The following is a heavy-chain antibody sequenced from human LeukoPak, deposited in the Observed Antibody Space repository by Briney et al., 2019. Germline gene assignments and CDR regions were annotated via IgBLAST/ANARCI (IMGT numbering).Heavy chain of an antibody. CDR3: ARGRPNLYCSSTSCYHYYYYGMDV. Sequence: SGTLSLTCAVYGGSFSGYYWSWIRQPPGKGLEWIGEINHSGSTNYNPSLKSRVTISVDTSKNQFSLKLSSVTAADTAVCYCARGRPNLYCSSTSCYHYYYYGMDVWGQGTTVTVSS. V-gene: IGHV4-34*01. J-gene: IGHJ6*02. CDR1: GGSFSGYY. D-gene: IGHD2-2*01. CDR2: INHSGST.